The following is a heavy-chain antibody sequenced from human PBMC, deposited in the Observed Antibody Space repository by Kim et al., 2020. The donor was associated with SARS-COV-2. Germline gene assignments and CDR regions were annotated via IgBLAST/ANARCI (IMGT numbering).Heavy chain of an antibody. D-gene: IGHD6-13*01. CDR1: GGSISSYY. J-gene: IGHJ4*02. CDR2: IYYSGST. V-gene: IGHV4-59*08. CDR3: ARHSIAAAGTGCFDY. Sequence: SETLSLTCTVSGGSISSYYWSWIRQPPGKGLEWIGYIYYSGSTNYNPSLKSRVTISVDTSKNQFSLKLSSVTAADTAVYYCARHSIAAAGTGCFDYWGQGTLVTVSS.